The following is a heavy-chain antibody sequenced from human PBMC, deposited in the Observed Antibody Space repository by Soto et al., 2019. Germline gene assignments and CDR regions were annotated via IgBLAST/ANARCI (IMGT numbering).Heavy chain of an antibody. D-gene: IGHD3-10*01. CDR1: GGSISSSSYY. CDR3: ASSSLVLLWFGELSGWFDP. J-gene: IGHJ5*02. V-gene: IGHV4-39*01. CDR2: IYYSGST. Sequence: PSETLSLTCTVSGGSISSSSYYWGWIRQPPGKGLEWIGSIYYSGSTYYNPSLKSRVTISVDTSKNQFSLKLSSVTAADTAVYYCASSSLVLLWFGELSGWFDPWGQGTLVTVS.